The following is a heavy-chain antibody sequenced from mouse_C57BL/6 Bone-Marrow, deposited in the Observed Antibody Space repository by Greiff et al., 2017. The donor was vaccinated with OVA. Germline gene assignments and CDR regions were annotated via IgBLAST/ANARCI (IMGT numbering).Heavy chain of an antibody. CDR1: GFSLTSYG. CDR3: AGHYYGSSYDAMDY. V-gene: IGHV2-2*01. Sequence: QVQLKQSGPGLVQPSQSLSITCTVSGFSLTSYGVHWVRQSPGKGLEWLGVIWSGGSTDYNAAFISRLSISKDNSKSQVFFKMNSLQAVDTAIYYCAGHYYGSSYDAMDYWGQGTSVTVSS. D-gene: IGHD1-1*01. CDR2: IWSGGST. J-gene: IGHJ4*01.